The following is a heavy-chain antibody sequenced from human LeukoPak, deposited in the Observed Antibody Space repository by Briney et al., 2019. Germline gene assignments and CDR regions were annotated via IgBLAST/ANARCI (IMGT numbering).Heavy chain of an antibody. CDR3: ARESYDSSGYRGHYFDY. V-gene: IGHV3-53*01. CDR2: IYSGGST. J-gene: IGHJ4*02. D-gene: IGHD3-22*01. CDR1: GFTVSSNY. Sequence: QPGGSLRLSCAASGFTVSSNYMSWVRQAPGKGLEWVSVIYSGGSTYYADSVKGRSTISRDNSKNTLYLQMNSLRAEDTAVYYCARESYDSSGYRGHYFDYWGQGTLVTVSS.